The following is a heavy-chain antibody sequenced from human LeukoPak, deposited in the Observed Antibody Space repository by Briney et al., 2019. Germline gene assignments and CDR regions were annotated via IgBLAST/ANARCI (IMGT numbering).Heavy chain of an antibody. CDR3: ARETRYCSGGSCYFSAFDI. Sequence: SVKVSCKASGGTFSSYAISWVRQAPGQGLEWMGGIIPIFGTANYAQKFQGRVTITADESTSTAYMELSSLRSEDTAVYYCARETRYCSGGSCYFSAFDIWGQGTMVTVSS. J-gene: IGHJ3*02. CDR1: GGTFSSYA. V-gene: IGHV1-69*13. D-gene: IGHD2-15*01. CDR2: IIPIFGTA.